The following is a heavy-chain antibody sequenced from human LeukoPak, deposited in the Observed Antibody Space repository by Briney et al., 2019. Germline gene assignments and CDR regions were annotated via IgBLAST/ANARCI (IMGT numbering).Heavy chain of an antibody. CDR1: GGSISSRDHY. J-gene: IGHJ5*02. Sequence: SETLSLTCTVSGGSISSRDHYWGWIRQPPAKGLEWIGNVFYSGSSYYTSSLQSRVTISVDTSKNQFSLKLRSVTAADTAVYYCARLVSLWFGESPNWFDPWGRGTLVTVSS. CDR2: VFYSGSS. V-gene: IGHV4-39*01. D-gene: IGHD3-10*01. CDR3: ARLVSLWFGESPNWFDP.